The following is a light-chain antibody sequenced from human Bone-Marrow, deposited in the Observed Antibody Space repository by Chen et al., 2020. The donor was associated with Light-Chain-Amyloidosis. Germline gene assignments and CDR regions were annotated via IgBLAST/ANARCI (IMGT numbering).Light chain of an antibody. Sequence: NFMLTQPHSVSESPGKTVIISCTRSSGSIATNYVQWYQQRPGSSPTTVIYEDDQRPSGVPDRFAGSSDRSSNSASLAISGLKTEDEADYYCQSYQGSSQGVFGGGTKLTVL. J-gene: IGLJ3*02. V-gene: IGLV6-57*01. CDR1: SGSIATNY. CDR2: EDD. CDR3: QSYQGSSQGV.